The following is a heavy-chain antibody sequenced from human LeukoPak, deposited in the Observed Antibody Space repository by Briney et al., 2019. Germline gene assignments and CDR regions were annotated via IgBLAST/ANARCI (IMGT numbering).Heavy chain of an antibody. CDR3: ARGRTAYQLLLFGGYYYMDV. CDR1: CYTFTSFG. CDR2: ISAYNGNT. D-gene: IGHD2-2*01. Sequence: ASVKVSCKASCYTFTSFGINWVRQAPGQGLEWMGWISAYNGNTNYAQKLQGRVTMTTDTSTSTAYMELSSLGSEDTAVYYCARGRTAYQLLLFGGYYYMDVWGKGTTVTVSS. V-gene: IGHV1-18*01. J-gene: IGHJ6*03.